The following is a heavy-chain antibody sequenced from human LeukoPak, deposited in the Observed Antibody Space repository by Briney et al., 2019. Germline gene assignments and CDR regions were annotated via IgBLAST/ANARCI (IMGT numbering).Heavy chain of an antibody. V-gene: IGHV4-34*01. CDR3: ARDTGIRGTALDY. CDR2: INHRGET. J-gene: IGHJ4*02. Sequence: SETLSLTCAVSGTSFSAYYCNWIRQSPEKGLEWIGEINHRGETNYNPSLQSRVTMSVDTSKNQFSLRLTSLTAADTAIYYCARDTGIRGTALDYWGQGTPVTVSS. CDR1: GTSFSAYY. D-gene: IGHD1-7*01.